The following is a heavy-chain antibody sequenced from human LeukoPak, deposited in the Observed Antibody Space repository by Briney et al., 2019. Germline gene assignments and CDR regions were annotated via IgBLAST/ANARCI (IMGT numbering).Heavy chain of an antibody. CDR1: GDSIGSSSYF. D-gene: IGHD6-19*01. Sequence: SETLSLTCTVSGDSIGSSSYFWGWIRQPPGKGLEWIATIYYNGNTYYTPSLKSRVTISIDTSKNQFSLKLSSVTAADTAVYYCARIRPVAGTDYWGRGTLVTVSS. CDR2: IYYNGNT. CDR3: ARIRPVAGTDY. J-gene: IGHJ4*02. V-gene: IGHV4-39*07.